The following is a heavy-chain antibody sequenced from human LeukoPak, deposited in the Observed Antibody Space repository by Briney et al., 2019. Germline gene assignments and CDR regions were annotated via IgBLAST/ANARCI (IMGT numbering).Heavy chain of an antibody. CDR1: GYSIRSGYY. J-gene: IGHJ6*03. D-gene: IGHD3-22*01. CDR3: ARFSGYSYYYMDV. CDR2: IYHSGST. V-gene: IGHV4-38-2*01. Sequence: SETLSLTCAVFGYSIRSGYYWGWIRQPPGTGLEWIGSIYHSGSTYYKPSLKSRVTISVDTSKNQLSLKLSSVTAADTAVYYCARFSGYSYYYMDVWGKGTTVTVSS.